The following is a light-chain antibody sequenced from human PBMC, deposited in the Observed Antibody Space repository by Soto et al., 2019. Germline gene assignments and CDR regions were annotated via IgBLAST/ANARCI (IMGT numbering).Light chain of an antibody. J-gene: IGLJ1*01. V-gene: IGLV1-51*02. CDR3: SSYTSSSTLV. CDR1: SSNIGNNY. Sequence: QSVLTQLPSVSAAPGQKVTISCSGSSSNIGNNYVSWYQQLPGTAPKLLIYENNKRPSGIPDRFSGSKSGTSATLGITGLQTGDEADYYCSSYTSSSTLVFGTGTKVTVL. CDR2: ENN.